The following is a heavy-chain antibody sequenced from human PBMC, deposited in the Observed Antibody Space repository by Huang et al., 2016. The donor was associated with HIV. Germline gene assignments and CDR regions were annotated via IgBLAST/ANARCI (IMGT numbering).Heavy chain of an antibody. D-gene: IGHD2-15*01. CDR1: GFKFSNYW. J-gene: IGHJ3*02. CDR3: ARAGGFEI. CDR2: IKIDGRTT. Sequence: EEHLVESGGGLVQPGGSLRLSCEASGFKFSNYWMQWVRQAPGKGLMGASRIKIDGRTTDYADSVKGRFTISRDNAKNTLYLQMSSLTAEDMAIYYCARAGGFEIWGQGTVVTVSS. V-gene: IGHV3-74*01.